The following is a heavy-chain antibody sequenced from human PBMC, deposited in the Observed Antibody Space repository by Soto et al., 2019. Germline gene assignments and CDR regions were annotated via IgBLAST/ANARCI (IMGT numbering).Heavy chain of an antibody. J-gene: IGHJ5*02. V-gene: IGHV1-18*01. CDR3: ARDVRATYDFWSVDWFDP. D-gene: IGHD3-3*01. CDR1: GYTFINYG. Sequence: QVQLVQSGAEVKKPGASVKVSCKASGYTFINYGISWVRQAPGQGLEWMGWISAYNGNTNYAQELQGRVTMTTDTSTSTAYMELRSLRSDDTAVYYCARDVRATYDFWSVDWFDPWGQGTLVTVSS. CDR2: ISAYNGNT.